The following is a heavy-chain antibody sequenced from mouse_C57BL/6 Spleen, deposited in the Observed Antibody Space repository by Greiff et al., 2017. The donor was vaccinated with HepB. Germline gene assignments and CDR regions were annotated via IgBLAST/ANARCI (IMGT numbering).Heavy chain of an antibody. V-gene: IGHV5-4*03. CDR3: ANLAYYGNSSNWDDAMDY. CDR2: ISDGGSYT. D-gene: IGHD2-10*01. CDR1: GFTFSSYA. J-gene: IGHJ4*01. Sequence: EVMLVESGGGLVKPGGSLKLSCAASGFTFSSYAMSWVRQTPEKRLEWVATISDGGSYTYYPDNVKGRFTISRDNAKNNLYLQMSHLKSEDTAMYYCANLAYYGNSSNWDDAMDYWGHGTSVTVSS.